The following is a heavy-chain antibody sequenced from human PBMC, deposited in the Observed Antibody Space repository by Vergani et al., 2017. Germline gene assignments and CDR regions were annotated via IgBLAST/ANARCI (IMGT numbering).Heavy chain of an antibody. CDR2: ISWDGGST. Sequence: EVQLVESGGVVVQPGGSLRLSCAASGFTFDDYAMHWVRQAPGKGLEWVSLISWDGGSTYYADSVKGRFTISRDNSKNSLYLQMNSLRAEDTALYYCAKXDYYGSGKGPHFDYWGQGTLVTVSS. D-gene: IGHD3-10*01. J-gene: IGHJ4*02. CDR1: GFTFDDYA. CDR3: AKXDYYGSGKGPHFDY. V-gene: IGHV3-43D*03.